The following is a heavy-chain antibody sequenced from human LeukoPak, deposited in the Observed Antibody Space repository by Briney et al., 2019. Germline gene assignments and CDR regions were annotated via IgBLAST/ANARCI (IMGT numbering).Heavy chain of an antibody. CDR3: ARDGRSEYYDSSGYLDY. D-gene: IGHD3-22*01. CDR2: ISYDGSNK. J-gene: IGHJ4*02. V-gene: IGHV3-30*03. CDR1: GFTFSSYG. Sequence: GRSLRLSCAASGFTFSSYGMHWVRQAPGKGLEWVAIISYDGSNKYYADSVKGRFTISRDNAKNSLYLQMNSLRAEDTAVYYCARDGRSEYYDSSGYLDYWGQGTLVTVSS.